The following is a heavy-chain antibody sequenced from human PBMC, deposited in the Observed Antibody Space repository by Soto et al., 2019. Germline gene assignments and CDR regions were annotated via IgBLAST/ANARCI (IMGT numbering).Heavy chain of an antibody. CDR2: ITGGNT. D-gene: IGHD3-3*01. CDR1: GFTFGSYG. CDR3: AKDKERGGYDSDFDS. Sequence: PGGSLRLSCAASGFTFGSYGMGWVRQAPGKGLERVSTITGGNTYYAASVKGRFTISRDNYKNTLYLQMSSLRAEDTALYYCAKDKERGGYDSDFDSWGQGTLVTVSS. V-gene: IGHV3-23*01. J-gene: IGHJ4*02.